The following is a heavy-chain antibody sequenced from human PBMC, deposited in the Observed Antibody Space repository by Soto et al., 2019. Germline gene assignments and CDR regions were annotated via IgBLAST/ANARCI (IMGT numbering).Heavy chain of an antibody. CDR3: ARLSSYGDYAH. D-gene: IGHD4-17*01. Sequence: PSETLSLTCAVYGGSFSGYYWTWIRQPPGTGLEWIGEINHSGSTNYNPSLKSRVTISVDTSKNQFSLKLTSVTAADTAVYYCARLSSYGDYAHWGQGTLVTVSS. CDR1: GGSFSGYY. V-gene: IGHV4-34*01. J-gene: IGHJ1*01. CDR2: INHSGST.